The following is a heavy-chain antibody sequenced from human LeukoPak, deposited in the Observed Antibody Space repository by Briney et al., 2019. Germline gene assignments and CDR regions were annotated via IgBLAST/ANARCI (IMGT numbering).Heavy chain of an antibody. Sequence: SETLSLTCTVSGGSISSSSYYWGWIRQPPGKGLEWIGSIYYSGSTYYNPSLKSRVTISVDTSKNQFSLKLSSVTAADTAVYYCATSSGSYYYWGQGTLVTVSS. CDR2: IYYSGST. CDR3: ATSSGSYYY. CDR1: GGSISSSSYY. J-gene: IGHJ4*02. D-gene: IGHD1-26*01. V-gene: IGHV4-39*01.